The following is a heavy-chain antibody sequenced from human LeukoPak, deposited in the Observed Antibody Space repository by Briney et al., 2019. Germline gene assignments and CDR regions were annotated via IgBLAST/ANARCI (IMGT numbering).Heavy chain of an antibody. V-gene: IGHV3-7*01. CDR1: GFTFSSYW. Sequence: GGSLRLSCAASGFTFSSYWMSWVRQAPGKGLEWVANIKQDGSEKYYVDSVKGRFTISRDNAKNSLYLQMNSLRAEDTAVYYCARATQQLVGYYYYYYYMDVWGKGTTVTVSS. J-gene: IGHJ6*03. CDR3: ARATQQLVGYYYYYYYMDV. D-gene: IGHD6-13*01. CDR2: IKQDGSEK.